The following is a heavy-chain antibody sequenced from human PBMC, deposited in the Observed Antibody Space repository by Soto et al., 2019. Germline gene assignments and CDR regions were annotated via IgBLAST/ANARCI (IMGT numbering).Heavy chain of an antibody. CDR3: PPGTSHFLCTAYLQYLFY. V-gene: IGHV1-58*01. D-gene: IGHD2-2*01. J-gene: IGHJ4*01. CDR2: IAVGSGNT. Sequence: GASVKPCWEDSVITYAGTAVQWVRQARGQRLEWIGWIAVGSGNTNYAQKFQERVTITRDMSTRTAYMELSSLRSEDTAVYHRPPGTSHFLCTAYLQYLFYWG. CDR1: VITYAGTA.